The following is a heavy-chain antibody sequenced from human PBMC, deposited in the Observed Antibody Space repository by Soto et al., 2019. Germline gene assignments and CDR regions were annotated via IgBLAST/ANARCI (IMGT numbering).Heavy chain of an antibody. V-gene: IGHV3-23*01. Sequence: PGGSLRLSCAASVFTFSNYPMSWVRQAPGKGLEWVSGISGSGETPYYADSVKGRFTISRDNYKNMLYLQMNSLRAEDTAVYYCAKDRRITIVLGVLRAFDSWGQGNLVTVSS. CDR1: VFTFSNYP. CDR3: AKDRRITIVLGVLRAFDS. D-gene: IGHD3-10*01. CDR2: ISGSGETP. J-gene: IGHJ4*01.